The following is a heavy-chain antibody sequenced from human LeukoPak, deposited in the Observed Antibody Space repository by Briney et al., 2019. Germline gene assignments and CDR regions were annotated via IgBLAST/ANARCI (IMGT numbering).Heavy chain of an antibody. CDR3: ARRRDFIDY. D-gene: IGHD3/OR15-3a*01. CDR2: SSSSGSTM. V-gene: IGHV3-11*01. CDR1: GFTLSDYY. Sequence: PGGSLRLSCAASGFTLSDYYMSWIRQAPGKGLEWVSYSSSSGSTMYYADSVKGRFAISGDNAKNSLYLQMNSLRAEDTAVYYCARRRDFIDYWGQGTLVTVSS. J-gene: IGHJ4*02.